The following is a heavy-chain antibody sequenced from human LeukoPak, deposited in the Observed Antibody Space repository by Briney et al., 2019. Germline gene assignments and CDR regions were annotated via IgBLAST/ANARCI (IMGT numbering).Heavy chain of an antibody. CDR2: ISSSSVFI. CDR3: AREEISDYGDSNEIFDY. CDR1: GFTFTSYR. J-gene: IGHJ4*02. D-gene: IGHD4-17*01. Sequence: PGGSLRLSCAASGFTFTSYRINWVRQAPGKGLEWVSSISSSSVFISYADAVKGRFTISRDNAKNSVFLQMNRLRAEDTAVYYCAREEISDYGDSNEIFDYWGQGTLVTVSS. V-gene: IGHV3-21*01.